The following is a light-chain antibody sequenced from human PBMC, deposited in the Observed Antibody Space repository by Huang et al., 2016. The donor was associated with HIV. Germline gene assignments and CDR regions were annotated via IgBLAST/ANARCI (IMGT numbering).Light chain of an antibody. CDR1: PSVSGNY. CDR3: QQYGNSPFT. J-gene: IGKJ3*01. V-gene: IGKV3-20*01. Sequence: EIVLTQSPGTLSLSPGERATLSCRASPSVSGNYLAGYQQRPGQAPRLRIYQSSTRAPGSPGRCSGSGSGTDFTLTISRLEPEDFAVFYCQQYGNSPFTFGPGTKVDI. CDR2: QSS.